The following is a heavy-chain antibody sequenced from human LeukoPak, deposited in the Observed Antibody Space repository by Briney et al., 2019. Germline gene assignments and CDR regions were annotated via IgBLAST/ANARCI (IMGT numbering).Heavy chain of an antibody. D-gene: IGHD2-2*01. CDR2: INSDGSST. CDR1: GFTFSSYG. J-gene: IGHJ4*02. V-gene: IGHV3-74*01. Sequence: PGGTLRLSCAASGFTFSSYGMSWVRQAPGKGLEWVSRINSDGSSTSYADSVKGRFTISRDNAKNSLYLQMNSLRAEDTALYFCVKGYRISMNCYADYWGQGTLVTVSS. CDR3: VKGYRISMNCYADY.